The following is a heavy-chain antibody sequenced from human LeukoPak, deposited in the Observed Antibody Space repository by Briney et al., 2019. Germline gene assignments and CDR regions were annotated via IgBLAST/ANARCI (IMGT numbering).Heavy chain of an antibody. CDR3: ARDPNDYDSH. V-gene: IGHV3-74*01. CDR1: GFTFTGFW. J-gene: IGHJ4*02. CDR2: ITPDGDGS. D-gene: IGHD3-22*01. Sequence: GGSLRLSCAASGFTFTGFWMHWVRQVPGKGLEWVSRITPDGDGSTYAASVRGRFTISRDNAKGTVYLQMSNLRAEDTALYYCARDPNDYDSHLGQGTLVTVSS.